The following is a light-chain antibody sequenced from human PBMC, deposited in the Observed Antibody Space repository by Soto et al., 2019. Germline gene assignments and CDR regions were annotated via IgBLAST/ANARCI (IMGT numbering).Light chain of an antibody. J-gene: IGLJ2*01. CDR1: SSDVGGYNY. CDR3: GSYTTTRTVV. CDR2: DVT. Sequence: QSALTQPASVSGSPGQSITISCTGTSSDVGGYNYVSWYQHHPGKAPKLMIYDVTNRPSGVSNRFSGSKSGNTASLTISGVQSEDEASYYCGSYTTTRTVVFGGGTKLTVL. V-gene: IGLV2-14*03.